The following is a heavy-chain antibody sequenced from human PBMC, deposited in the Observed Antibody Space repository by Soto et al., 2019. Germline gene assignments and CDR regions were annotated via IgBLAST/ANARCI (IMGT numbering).Heavy chain of an antibody. CDR3: ARAVVGFRGAPRSNYFDY. CDR2: IYYSGKT. J-gene: IGHJ4*02. D-gene: IGHD3-16*01. Sequence: SETLSLTCSVSGGSISNSRDYWGWIRQPPGKGLEWIATIYYSGKTYYNPSLKSRLTISDDTSKNQFSLNLSSVTAADTAVYYCARAVVGFRGAPRSNYFDYWGQGTPVTVSS. CDR1: GGSISNSRDY. V-gene: IGHV4-39*07.